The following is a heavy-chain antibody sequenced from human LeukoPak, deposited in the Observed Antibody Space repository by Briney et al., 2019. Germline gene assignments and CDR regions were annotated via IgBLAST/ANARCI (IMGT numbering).Heavy chain of an antibody. D-gene: IGHD3-16*01. Sequence: GGSLRLSCAASGFTFSSYEMNWVRQAPGKGLEWVAFIRYDGNDKFYTDSVKGRFTISRDNSKNTLYLQMNSLRAEDTAVYYCARNRESYWVPELDYWGQGTLVTVSS. CDR3: ARNRESYWVPELDY. J-gene: IGHJ4*02. V-gene: IGHV3-33*08. CDR1: GFTFSSYE. CDR2: IRYDGNDK.